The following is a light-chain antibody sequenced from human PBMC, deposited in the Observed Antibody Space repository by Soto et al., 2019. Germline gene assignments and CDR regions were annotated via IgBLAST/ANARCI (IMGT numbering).Light chain of an antibody. J-gene: IGKJ4*01. CDR3: QQFNSYPPPT. Sequence: AIQLTQSPSSLSASVGDRVTITCRASQGISSALAWYQQKPGKAPKLLIYDASCLESGVPSRFSGSGSGTDFSLTISSLQPEDFATYYCQQFNSYPPPTFGGGTKVEIK. CDR1: QGISSA. V-gene: IGKV1-13*02. CDR2: DAS.